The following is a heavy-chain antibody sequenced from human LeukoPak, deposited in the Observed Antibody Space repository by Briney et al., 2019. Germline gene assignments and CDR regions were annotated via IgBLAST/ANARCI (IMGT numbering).Heavy chain of an antibody. J-gene: IGHJ4*02. Sequence: KPSETLSLTCAVSGGSISSSYWLSWVRQPPGRGLEWIGEIYHTESIKYNPSLKGRVTISLDKSKNQFSLKVTSVTAADTAVYYCAREADYTRFDNWGQGTLVTVSS. D-gene: IGHD4-11*01. CDR3: AREADYTRFDN. V-gene: IGHV4-4*02. CDR1: GGSISSSYW. CDR2: IYHTESI.